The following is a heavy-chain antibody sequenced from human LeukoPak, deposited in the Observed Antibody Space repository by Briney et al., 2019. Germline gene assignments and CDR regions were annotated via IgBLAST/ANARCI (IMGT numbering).Heavy chain of an antibody. V-gene: IGHV4-34*01. CDR2: INHSGST. Sequence: PSETLSLTCAVYGGSFSGYYWSWIRQPPGKGLEWIGEINHSGSTNYNPSPKSRVTISVDTSKNQFSLKLSSVTAADTAVYYCARGFKATVATTSFDYWGQGTLVTVSS. CDR1: GGSFSGYY. J-gene: IGHJ4*02. D-gene: IGHD4-23*01. CDR3: ARGFKATVATTSFDY.